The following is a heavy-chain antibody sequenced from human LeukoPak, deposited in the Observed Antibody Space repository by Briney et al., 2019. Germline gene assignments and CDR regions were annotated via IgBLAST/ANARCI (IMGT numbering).Heavy chain of an antibody. CDR1: GFTFSIYS. J-gene: IGHJ4*02. D-gene: IGHD3-10*01. Sequence: GGSLRLSCAASGFTFSIYSMNWVRQAPGKGLEWVANIKEDGSEKYYVDSVKGRFTISRDNAKNSLYLQMNSLRAEDTAVYYCARTIRGYWGQGTLVTVSS. V-gene: IGHV3-7*01. CDR2: IKEDGSEK. CDR3: ARTIRGY.